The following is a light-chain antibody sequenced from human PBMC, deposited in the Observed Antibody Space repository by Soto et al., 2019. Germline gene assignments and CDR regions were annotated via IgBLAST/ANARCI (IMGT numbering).Light chain of an antibody. CDR2: DAS. CDR1: QSVSSSY. J-gene: IGKJ5*01. V-gene: IGKV3-11*01. CDR3: QQRSNWPLIT. Sequence: EVVLTRSPGALSLSPGERATLSCRASQSVSSSYLAWYQQKPGQAPRLLIYDASDRATGIPARFSGSGSGTDFTLTISSLEPEDFAVYYCQQRSNWPLITFGQGTRLEIK.